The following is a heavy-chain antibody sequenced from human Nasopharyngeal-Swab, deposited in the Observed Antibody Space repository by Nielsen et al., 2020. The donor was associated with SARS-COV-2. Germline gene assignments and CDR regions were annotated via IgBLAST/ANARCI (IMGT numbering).Heavy chain of an antibody. Sequence: SETLSLTCTASGGSTSSGTYYWSWIRQPAGKGLEWIGRFYSTGSIYYNPSLKSRVTISVDTSKNQFSLKLTSVTAADTAVYYCARSYCDSTRCANAFGSWGQGTMVTGYS. D-gene: IGHD2-2*01. CDR2: FYSTGSI. CDR1: GGSTSSGTYY. J-gene: IGHJ3*02. V-gene: IGHV4-61*02. CDR3: ARSYCDSTRCANAFGS.